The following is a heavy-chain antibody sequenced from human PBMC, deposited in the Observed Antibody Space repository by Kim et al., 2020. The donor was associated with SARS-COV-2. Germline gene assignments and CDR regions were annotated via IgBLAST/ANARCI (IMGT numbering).Heavy chain of an antibody. Sequence: SETLSLTCTVYGGSISSYYWSWIRQPPGKGREWIGYIYYSGSTNYNTSLKSRVTISVDTSKNQFSLKLSSVTAADTAVYYCARQLIYCSSTSCYDNYYYYGMDVWGQGTTVTVSS. J-gene: IGHJ6*02. CDR3: ARQLIYCSSTSCYDNYYYYGMDV. V-gene: IGHV4-59*08. CDR2: IYYSGST. D-gene: IGHD2-2*01. CDR1: GGSISSYY.